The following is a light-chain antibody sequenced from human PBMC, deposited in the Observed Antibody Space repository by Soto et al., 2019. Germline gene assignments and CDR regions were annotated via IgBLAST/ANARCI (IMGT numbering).Light chain of an antibody. Sequence: QSALTQPPSASGSPGQSVTISCTGTKNDIGAYNLVSWYQQYPDTAPKLIIYEVRNRPSGVSYRFTGSRSGNTASLTISALQADDESTFYCSSYTTTSTLLFGGGTQLTVL. CDR2: EVR. CDR1: KNDIGAYNL. CDR3: SSYTTTSTLL. V-gene: IGLV2-14*01. J-gene: IGLJ3*02.